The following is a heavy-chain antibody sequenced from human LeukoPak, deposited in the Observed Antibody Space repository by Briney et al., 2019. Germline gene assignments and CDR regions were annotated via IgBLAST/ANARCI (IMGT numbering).Heavy chain of an antibody. Sequence: SETLSLTCTVSGGSVSRTSYYWSWIRQPPGKGLEWIGYIYYSGSTVYNPSLKSRVTISVDTSKNQFSLKLSSVTAADTAVYYYARGIAVASNWFDPWGQGTLVTVSS. D-gene: IGHD6-19*01. CDR3: ARGIAVASNWFDP. V-gene: IGHV4-61*01. CDR2: IYYSGST. CDR1: GGSVSRTSYY. J-gene: IGHJ5*02.